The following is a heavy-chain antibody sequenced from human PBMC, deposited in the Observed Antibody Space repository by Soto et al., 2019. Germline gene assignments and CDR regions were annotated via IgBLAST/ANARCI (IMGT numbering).Heavy chain of an antibody. V-gene: IGHV3-53*01. CDR3: ATTVTRLIAFDV. CDR2: LYASDST. CDR1: GFTVSSHY. J-gene: IGHJ3*01. D-gene: IGHD4-17*01. Sequence: EASVRLSCAASGFTVSSHYMSWVRQTPGKGLEWVSILYASDSTFYADSVEGRFTISRDNSKNTVYLQLNSLRAEDTAVYYCATTVTRLIAFDVWGQGTMVTVS.